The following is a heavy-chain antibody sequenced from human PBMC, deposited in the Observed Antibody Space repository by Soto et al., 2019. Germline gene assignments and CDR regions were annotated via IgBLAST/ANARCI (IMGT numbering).Heavy chain of an antibody. CDR2: ISSSSSYT. V-gene: IGHV3-11*06. CDR1: GFTFSDYY. CDR3: ARAGTAMVSRGRMFDY. D-gene: IGHD5-18*01. Sequence: GGSLRLSCAASGFTFSDYYMSWIRQAPGKGLEWVSYISSSSSYTNYADSVKGRFTISRDNAKNSLYLQMNSLRAEDTAVYYCARAGTAMVSRGRMFDYWGQGTLVTVSS. J-gene: IGHJ4*02.